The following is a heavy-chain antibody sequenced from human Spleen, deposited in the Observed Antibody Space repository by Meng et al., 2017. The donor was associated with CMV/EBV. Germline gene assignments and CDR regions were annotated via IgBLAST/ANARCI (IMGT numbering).Heavy chain of an antibody. J-gene: IGHJ4*02. V-gene: IGHV1-46*01. Sequence: ASVKVSCKASGYIFTSYYIHWVRQAPGQGLEWMGITNPSGGSTRYAQKFQGRVTMTRDTSIGTAYMELSRLKSDDTAVYYCARDASYSSILYWGQGTLVTVSS. D-gene: IGHD6-19*01. CDR3: ARDASYSSILY. CDR1: GYIFTSYY. CDR2: TNPSGGST.